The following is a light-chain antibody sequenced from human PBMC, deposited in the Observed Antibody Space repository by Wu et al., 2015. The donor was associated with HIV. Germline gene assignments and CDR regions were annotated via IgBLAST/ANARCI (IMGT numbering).Light chain of an antibody. CDR1: QSVSRGY. Sequence: VLTQSPTTLSLSPGERATLSCRASQSVSRGYLAWYQQAPGQAPRLLIFGASNRANGIPDRFSGSGSGTDFTLTISRLEPEDFAVYYCQQYGGSPGTFGQGTKVEI. CDR3: QQYGGSPGT. V-gene: IGKV3-20*01. J-gene: IGKJ1*01. CDR2: GAS.